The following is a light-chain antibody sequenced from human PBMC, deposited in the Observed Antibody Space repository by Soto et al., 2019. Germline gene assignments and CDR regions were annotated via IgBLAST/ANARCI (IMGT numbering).Light chain of an antibody. V-gene: IGKV3D-15*01. J-gene: IGKJ3*01. CDR1: QRISTN. Sequence: IVMTQSPDTLSVSPGEGATLSCRASQRISTNLAWYQQRPGQAPRLLIYDASTRATGIPARFSGSGSGTEFTLTISSLQSEDSAVYYCQQSHNRPSVGPGTKVDSK. CDR2: DAS. CDR3: QQSHNRPS.